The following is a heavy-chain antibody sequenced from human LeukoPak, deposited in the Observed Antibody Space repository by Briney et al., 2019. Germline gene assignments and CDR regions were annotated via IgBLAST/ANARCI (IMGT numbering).Heavy chain of an antibody. Sequence: GGSLRLSCAASGFTFSSSAMYWVRQAPGKGLEFVSAISTNGGTTYYGDSVKGRFTISRDNSKNTLYLQMSSLRAEDTAVYFCVKGNSVAAALDYWGQGTLVTVSS. D-gene: IGHD6-13*01. CDR3: VKGNSVAAALDY. V-gene: IGHV3-64*03. CDR2: ISTNGGTT. CDR1: GFTFSSSA. J-gene: IGHJ4*02.